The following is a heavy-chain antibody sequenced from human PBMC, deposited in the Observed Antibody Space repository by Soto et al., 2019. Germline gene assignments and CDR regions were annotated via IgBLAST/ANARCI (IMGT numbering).Heavy chain of an antibody. CDR1: GFTFSSYA. V-gene: IGHV3-23*01. CDR3: VKAHAVVVPAAWFDP. CDR2: ISGTGGST. J-gene: IGHJ5*02. D-gene: IGHD2-2*01. Sequence: PGGSLRLSCAASGFTFSSYAMSWVRQAPGKGLEWVSGISGTGGSTYFADSVKGRFTISRDNSKNTLYLQMNSLRAEDTAVYYCVKAHAVVVPAAWFDPWGQGTLVTVSS.